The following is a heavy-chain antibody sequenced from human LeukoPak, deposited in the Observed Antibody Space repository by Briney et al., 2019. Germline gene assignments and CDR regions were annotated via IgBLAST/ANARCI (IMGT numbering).Heavy chain of an antibody. CDR3: ARGRGDARGTSFDP. D-gene: IGHD3-10*01. V-gene: IGHV4-59*01. Sequence: PSETLSLTCTVSGGSLSTYYWSWIRQPPGKGLEWIGYIYYTGTTTYNPSLKSRVTISIDTSKNQFSLKLTSLTAADTAVYYCARGRGDARGTSFDPWGQGTLVTVSS. CDR2: IYYTGTT. CDR1: GGSLSTYY. J-gene: IGHJ5*02.